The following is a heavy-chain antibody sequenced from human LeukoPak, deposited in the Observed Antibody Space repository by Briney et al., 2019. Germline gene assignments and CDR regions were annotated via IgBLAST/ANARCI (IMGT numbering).Heavy chain of an antibody. V-gene: IGHV3-53*01. CDR2: IYSGCST. Sequence: PGGSLRLSCAASGFTVSSNYMSWVRQAPGKGLEWVSVIYSGCSTYYADSVKGRFTISRDNSKNTLYLQMNSLRAEDTAVYYCARGSLYYYDSSGYLSSPFDYWGQGTLVTVSS. CDR1: GFTVSSNY. D-gene: IGHD3-22*01. CDR3: ARGSLYYYDSSGYLSSPFDY. J-gene: IGHJ4*02.